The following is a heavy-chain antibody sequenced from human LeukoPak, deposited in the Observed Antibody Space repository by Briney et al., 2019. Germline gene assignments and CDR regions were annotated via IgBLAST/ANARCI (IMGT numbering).Heavy chain of an antibody. Sequence: GGSLRLSCAASGFTFSSYWMHWVRQAPGKGLVWVSRINSDGSSTSYADSVKGRFTISRDNAKNTLYLQMNSLRAEDTAVYYCARAGASYYYDSSGYYYPNDAFGIWGQGTMVTVSS. V-gene: IGHV3-74*01. D-gene: IGHD3-22*01. CDR3: ARAGASYYYDSSGYYYPNDAFGI. CDR1: GFTFSSYW. CDR2: INSDGSST. J-gene: IGHJ3*02.